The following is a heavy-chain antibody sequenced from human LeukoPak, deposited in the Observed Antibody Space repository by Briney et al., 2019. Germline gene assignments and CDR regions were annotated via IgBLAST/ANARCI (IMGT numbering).Heavy chain of an antibody. CDR1: GYTFTGYY. CDR3: ARDQLIRRGIAAAVTGY. CDR2: INPNSGGT. D-gene: IGHD6-13*01. V-gene: IGHV1-2*02. Sequence: ASVKVSCKASGYTFTGYYMHWVRQAPGQGLEWMGWINPNSGGTNYAQKFQGRVTMTRDTSIGTAYMELSRLRSDDTAVYYCARDQLIRRGIAAAVTGYWGQGTLVTVSS. J-gene: IGHJ4*02.